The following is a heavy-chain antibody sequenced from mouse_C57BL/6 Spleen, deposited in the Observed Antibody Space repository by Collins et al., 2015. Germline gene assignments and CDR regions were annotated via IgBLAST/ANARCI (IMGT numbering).Heavy chain of an antibody. V-gene: IGHV3-6*01. Sequence: DVQLQESGPGLVKPSQSLSLTCSVTGYSITSGYYWNWIRQFPGNKLEWMGYISYDGSNNYNPSLKNRISITRDTSKNQFFLKLNSVTTEDTATYYCAREDPSWGYFDVWGTGTTVTVPS. CDR3: AREDPSWGYFDV. J-gene: IGHJ1*03. CDR2: ISYDGSN. D-gene: IGHD4-1*01. CDR1: GYSITSGYY.